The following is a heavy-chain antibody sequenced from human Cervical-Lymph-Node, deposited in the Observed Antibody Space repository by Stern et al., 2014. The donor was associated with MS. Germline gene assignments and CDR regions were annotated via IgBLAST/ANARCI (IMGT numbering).Heavy chain of an antibody. J-gene: IGHJ6*02. V-gene: IGHV3-30*18. CDR1: AFTFSSYG. Sequence: VQLVESGGGVVQPGRSLRLSCAASAFTFSSYGMHWVRQAPGKGLELVAVISYGGSNKYYADYVKGRFTISRANSKHTLHLQMNSRRAEDTAVYYCAKGGGLDHWRYYGMDVWGQGTTVTVSS. CDR2: ISYGGSNK. D-gene: IGHD2-15*01. CDR3: AKGGGLDHWRYYGMDV.